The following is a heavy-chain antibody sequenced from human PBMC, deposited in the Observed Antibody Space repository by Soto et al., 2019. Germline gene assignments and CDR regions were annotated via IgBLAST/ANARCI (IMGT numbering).Heavy chain of an antibody. CDR3: VRTSLVVAAATREDY. V-gene: IGHV3-74*01. CDR1: GFPFSSYW. CDR2: INSDGSST. D-gene: IGHD2-15*01. Sequence: GGSLRLSCAASGFPFSSYWMHWVRQAPGKGLVWVSRINSDGSSTSYAGSVKGRFTISRDNAKNTLYLQMNSLRAEDTAVYYCVRTSLVVAAATREDYWGQGTLVT. J-gene: IGHJ4*02.